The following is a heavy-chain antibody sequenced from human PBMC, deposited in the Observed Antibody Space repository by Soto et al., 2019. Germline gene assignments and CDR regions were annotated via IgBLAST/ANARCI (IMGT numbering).Heavy chain of an antibody. CDR3: ARSDSSGYYSYYYYYGMDV. V-gene: IGHV3-21*01. CDR1: GFTFSSYS. J-gene: IGHJ6*02. D-gene: IGHD3-22*01. CDR2: ISSSSSYI. Sequence: EVQLVESGGGLVKPGGSLRLSCAASGFTFSSYSMNWVRQAPGKGLEWVSSISSSSSYIYYADSVKGRFTISRDNAKNSLYLQMNSLRAEDTAVYYCARSDSSGYYSYYYYYGMDVWGQGTTVTVSS.